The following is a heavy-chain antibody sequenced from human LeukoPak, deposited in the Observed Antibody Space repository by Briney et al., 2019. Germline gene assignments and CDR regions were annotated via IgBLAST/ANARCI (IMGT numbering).Heavy chain of an antibody. V-gene: IGHV4-59*01. J-gene: IGHJ5*02. CDR1: GGSISSYY. D-gene: IGHD1-7*01. CDR2: IYRSGST. Sequence: SETLSLTCTVSGGSISSYYWSWIRQPPGQGLEWIGNIYRSGSTNYNPSLKSRVTISADKSKDQFSLNLISVTAADTAVYYCARYNWNFGLDPWGQGTLVTVSS. CDR3: ARYNWNFGLDP.